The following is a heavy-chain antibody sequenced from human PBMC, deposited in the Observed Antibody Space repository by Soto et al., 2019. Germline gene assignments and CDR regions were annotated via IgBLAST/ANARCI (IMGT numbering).Heavy chain of an antibody. J-gene: IGHJ3*02. CDR2: ISAYNGNT. V-gene: IGHV1-18*01. CDR1: GYAFTSSS. D-gene: IGHD3-10*01. CDR3: ARDGPMDRAFDI. Sequence: QVQLVQSGAEVKKPVASVKVSCKASGYAFTSSSISWVRQAPGQGLEWMGWISAYNGNTNYAQKLQGRVTMTSDTSTSTAYMELRSLRSDDTAVYYFARDGPMDRAFDIWGQGTMVTVSS.